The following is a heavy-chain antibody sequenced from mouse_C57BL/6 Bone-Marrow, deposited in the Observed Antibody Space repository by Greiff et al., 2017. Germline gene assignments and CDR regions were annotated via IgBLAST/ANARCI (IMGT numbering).Heavy chain of an antibody. CDR2: ISYDGSN. CDR1: GYSITSGYY. J-gene: IGHJ4*01. Sequence: VQLQESGPGLVKPSQSLSLTCSVTGYSITSGYYWNWIRQFPGNKLEWMGYISYDGSNNYNPSLKNRISITRDTSKNQFFLKLNSVTTEDTATYYCARASYYRGMDYWGQGTSVTVSS. V-gene: IGHV3-6*01. CDR3: ARASYYRGMDY. D-gene: IGHD2-14*01.